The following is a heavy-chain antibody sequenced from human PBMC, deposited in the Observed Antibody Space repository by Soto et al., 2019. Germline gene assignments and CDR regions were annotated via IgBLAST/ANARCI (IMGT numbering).Heavy chain of an antibody. CDR3: ARDRRIYPSHAFDI. Sequence: QLQLQESGPGLVKPSETLSLTCTVSGGSISSSSYYWGWIRQPPGKGLEWIGSIYYSGSTYYNPSLKSRVTISVDTSKNQFSLKLSSVTAADTAVYYCARDRRIYPSHAFDIWGQGTMVTVSS. J-gene: IGHJ3*02. V-gene: IGHV4-39*02. CDR2: IYYSGST. D-gene: IGHD2-15*01. CDR1: GGSISSSSYY.